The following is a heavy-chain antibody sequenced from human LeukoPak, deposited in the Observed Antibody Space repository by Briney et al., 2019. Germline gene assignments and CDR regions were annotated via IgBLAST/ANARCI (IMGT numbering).Heavy chain of an antibody. CDR1: GSTFTSYG. J-gene: IGHJ4*02. CDR3: ARVDYDSSGYSGGGFDW. CDR2: ISAYNGNT. D-gene: IGHD3-22*01. V-gene: IGHV1-18*01. Sequence: VKLSCTASGSTFTSYGISCVRQAPGQGLEGMVWISAYNGNTNYAQELQGRVTMTTDTSTSTSYMELRSLGSGDTAVYYCARVDYDSSGYSGGGFDWGGQGTLVTVYS.